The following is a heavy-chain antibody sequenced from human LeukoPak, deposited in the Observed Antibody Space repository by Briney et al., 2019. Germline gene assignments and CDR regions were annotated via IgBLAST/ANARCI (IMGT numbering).Heavy chain of an antibody. J-gene: IGHJ6*02. V-gene: IGHV3-21*01. CDR3: ARGGGGMDV. D-gene: IGHD1-26*01. Sequence: TGGSLRLSCAASGYTFSGYAMSWVRQAPGEGLEWVSSISSSSSYIYYADSVKGRFTISRDNAKNSLYLQMNSLRAEDTAVYYCARGGGGMDVWGQGTTGTVSS. CDR2: ISSSSSYI. CDR1: GYTFSGYA.